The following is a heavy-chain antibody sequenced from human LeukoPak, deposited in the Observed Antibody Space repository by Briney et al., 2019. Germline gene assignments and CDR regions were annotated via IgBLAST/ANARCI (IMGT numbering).Heavy chain of an antibody. D-gene: IGHD3-22*01. CDR1: GFTVSSNY. CDR3: AKDISGYFRPFDY. V-gene: IGHV3-53*01. J-gene: IGHJ4*02. CDR2: IYSGGNT. Sequence: PGGSLRLSCAASGFTVSSNYMSWVRQAPGKGLEWVSVIYSGGNTYYADSVKGRFTISRDNSKNTLYLQMNSLRAEDTAVYYCAKDISGYFRPFDYWGQGTLVTVSS.